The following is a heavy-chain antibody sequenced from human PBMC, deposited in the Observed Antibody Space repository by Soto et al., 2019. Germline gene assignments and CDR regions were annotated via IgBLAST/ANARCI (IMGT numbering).Heavy chain of an antibody. CDR1: GFTFSSYA. Sequence: HPGGSLRLSCADSGFTFSSYAMSWVRQAPGKGLEWVSAISGSGGSTYYADSVKGRFTISRDNSKNTLYLQMNSLRAEDTAVYYCAKDFKMYDSSGYYDYYFDYWGQGTLVTVSS. D-gene: IGHD3-22*01. CDR2: ISGSGGST. V-gene: IGHV3-23*01. J-gene: IGHJ4*02. CDR3: AKDFKMYDSSGYYDYYFDY.